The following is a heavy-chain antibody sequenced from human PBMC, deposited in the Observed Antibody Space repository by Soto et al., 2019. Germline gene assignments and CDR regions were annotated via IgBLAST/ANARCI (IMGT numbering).Heavy chain of an antibody. Sequence: GGSLRLSCAASGFTFSSYWMSWVRQAPGKGLEWVANIKQDGSEKYYVDSVKGRFTISRDNAKNSLYLQMNSLRAEDTAVYYCARDSFTAMVSSTDYWGQGTLVTVSS. J-gene: IGHJ4*02. CDR1: GFTFSSYW. CDR3: ARDSFTAMVSSTDY. D-gene: IGHD5-18*01. V-gene: IGHV3-7*05. CDR2: IKQDGSEK.